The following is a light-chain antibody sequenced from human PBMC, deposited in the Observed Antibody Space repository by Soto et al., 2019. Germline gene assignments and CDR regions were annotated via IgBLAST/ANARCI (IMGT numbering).Light chain of an antibody. Sequence: EIVMTQSPATLSVSPGERVTLSCRASQSVGSNLAWYQKKPGQAPRLLIYSATTRATGIPARFSGSGSGTEFTLTISSLQSEDFGVCYCQQYSKRWTFGHGTKVDIK. J-gene: IGKJ1*01. CDR3: QQYSKRWT. CDR2: SAT. V-gene: IGKV3-15*01. CDR1: QSVGSN.